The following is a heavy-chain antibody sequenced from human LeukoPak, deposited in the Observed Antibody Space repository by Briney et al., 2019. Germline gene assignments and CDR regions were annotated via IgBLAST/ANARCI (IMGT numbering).Heavy chain of an antibody. J-gene: IGHJ4*02. CDR3: ARDFWSGYYTGDY. CDR2: ISIYNGNT. Sequence: ASVKVSCKASGYTFTSYGICWVRQAPGQELEWMGWISIYNGNTNYAQKLQGRVTMTTDTSTSTVYMELRSLRSDDTAVYYCARDFWSGYYTGDYWGQGTLVTVSS. D-gene: IGHD3-3*01. V-gene: IGHV1-18*01. CDR1: GYTFTSYG.